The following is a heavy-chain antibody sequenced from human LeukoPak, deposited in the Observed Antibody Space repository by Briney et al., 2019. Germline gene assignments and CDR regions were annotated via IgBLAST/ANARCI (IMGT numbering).Heavy chain of an antibody. CDR2: IKRDESDK. J-gene: IGHJ3*02. CDR1: GFAFSGYW. CDR3: TRGNREPGASDI. V-gene: IGHV3-7*01. Sequence: PGGSLRLSCAASGFAFSGYWMSWVRQAPGKGLEWVASIKRDESDKYYVDSVKGRFTIFRDNAKNSLYLQMYTLRVEDTAVYYCTRGNREPGASDIWGQGTTVTVST. D-gene: IGHD1-14*01.